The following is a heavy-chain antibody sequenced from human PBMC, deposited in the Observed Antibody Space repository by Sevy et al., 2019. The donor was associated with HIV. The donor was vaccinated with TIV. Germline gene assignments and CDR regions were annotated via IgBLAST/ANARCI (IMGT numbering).Heavy chain of an antibody. J-gene: IGHJ4*02. CDR3: AREGNRGRQTIPLDS. Sequence: GGSLRLSCAASGFRFNYHNMNWVRQAPGKGLEWISYISNSGSTTYLADSVRGRFTISRDNAKNSLFMEMDNLTDEDTSVYNGAREGNRGRQTIPLDSWGRGIQVTVSS. D-gene: IGHD1-1*01. CDR1: GFRFNYHN. V-gene: IGHV3-48*02. CDR2: ISNSGSTT.